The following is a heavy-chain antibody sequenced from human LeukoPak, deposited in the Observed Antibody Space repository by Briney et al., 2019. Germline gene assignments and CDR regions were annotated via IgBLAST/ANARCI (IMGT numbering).Heavy chain of an antibody. Sequence: HPGGSLRLSCAASGFTFSSYSMNWVRQAPGKGLEWVAVISYDGSNKYYADSVKGRFTISRDNSKNTLYLQMNSLRAEDTAVYYCARPPVPMVRGVIFGGFDPWGQGTLVTVSS. V-gene: IGHV3-30*03. CDR3: ARPPVPMVRGVIFGGFDP. J-gene: IGHJ5*02. D-gene: IGHD3-10*01. CDR2: ISYDGSNK. CDR1: GFTFSSYS.